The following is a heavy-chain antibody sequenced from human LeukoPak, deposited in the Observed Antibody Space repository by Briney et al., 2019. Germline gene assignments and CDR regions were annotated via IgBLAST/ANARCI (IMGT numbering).Heavy chain of an antibody. CDR3: AKAYYYDSSVDY. CDR1: GFTFSSYG. V-gene: IGHV3-30*02. D-gene: IGHD3-22*01. CDR2: IRYDGSNK. J-gene: IGHJ4*02. Sequence: QPGGSLRLSCAASGFTFSSYGMQWVRQAPGKGLEWVAFIRYDGSNKYYADSVKGRFTISRDNSKNMLYLQMNSLRAEDTAVYYCAKAYYYDSSVDYWGQGTLVTVSS.